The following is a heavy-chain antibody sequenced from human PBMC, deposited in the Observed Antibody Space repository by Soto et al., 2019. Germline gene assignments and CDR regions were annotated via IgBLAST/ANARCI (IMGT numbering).Heavy chain of an antibody. CDR1: GGSISSGGYS. V-gene: IGHV4-30-2*01. D-gene: IGHD1-26*01. CDR3: ARAGGSYYPLDY. CDR2: VYHSGST. J-gene: IGHJ4*02. Sequence: SETLSLTCAVSGGSISSGGYSWSWIRQPPGKGLEWIGYVYHSGSTYYNPSLKSRVTISVDTSKNQFSLKLSSVTAADTAVYYCARAGGSYYPLDYWGQGTLVTVSS.